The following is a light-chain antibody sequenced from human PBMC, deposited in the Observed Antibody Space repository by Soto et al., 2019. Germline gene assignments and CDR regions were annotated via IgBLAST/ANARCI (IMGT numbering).Light chain of an antibody. CDR3: QQNNNWPLS. CDR1: QRVSSN. Sequence: EIVMTQSPATLSVSPGERATLSCRASQRVSSNLAWYQQKPGQAPRLLIYGASTRATGIPARFSGSGSGTDFTLTISSLQSEDFAVYYSQQNNNWPLSCGRRTKVEIK. V-gene: IGKV3-15*01. J-gene: IGKJ4*01. CDR2: GAS.